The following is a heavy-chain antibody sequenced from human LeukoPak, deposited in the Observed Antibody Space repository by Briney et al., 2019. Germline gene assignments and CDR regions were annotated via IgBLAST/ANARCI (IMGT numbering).Heavy chain of an antibody. J-gene: IGHJ5*02. CDR3: ARDMGVVVAAANWFDP. CDR1: GYTFTGYY. V-gene: IGHV1-2*02. D-gene: IGHD2-15*01. Sequence: ASVKVSCKATGYTFTGYYMHWVRQAPGQGLEWMGWINPNSGGTNYAQKFQGRVTMTRDTSISTAYMELSRLRSDDTAVYYCARDMGVVVAAANWFDPWGQGTLVTVSS. CDR2: INPNSGGT.